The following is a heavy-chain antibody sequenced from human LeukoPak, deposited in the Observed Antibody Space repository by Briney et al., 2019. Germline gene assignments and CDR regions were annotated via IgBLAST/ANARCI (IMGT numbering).Heavy chain of an antibody. J-gene: IGHJ6*02. CDR2: IWYDGSNK. D-gene: IGHD6-13*01. CDR3: ARDAGPRVGGSSWPYYYYYGMDV. CDR1: GFTFSSYG. V-gene: IGHV3-33*01. Sequence: GRSLRLSCAASGFTFSSYGMHWVRQAPGKGLEWVAVIWYDGSNKYYADSVKGRFTISRDNSKNTLYLQMNSLRAEDTAVYYCARDAGPRVGGSSWPYYYYYGMDVWGQGTTVTVSS.